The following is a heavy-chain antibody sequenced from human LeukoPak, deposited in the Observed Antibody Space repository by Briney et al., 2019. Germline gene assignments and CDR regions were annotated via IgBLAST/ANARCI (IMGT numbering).Heavy chain of an antibody. D-gene: IGHD6-19*01. V-gene: IGHV3-23*01. J-gene: IGHJ4*02. CDR2: IIETGASP. Sequence: GGSLRLSCAASGFSFSLYAMNWVRQAPGKGLEWVSTIIETGASPYYADSVRGRFTVSRDSSKNMFYLQMNSLRAEDTAIYYCARWGAGSGGLDYWGQGTLVTVSS. CDR3: ARWGAGSGGLDY. CDR1: GFSFSLYA.